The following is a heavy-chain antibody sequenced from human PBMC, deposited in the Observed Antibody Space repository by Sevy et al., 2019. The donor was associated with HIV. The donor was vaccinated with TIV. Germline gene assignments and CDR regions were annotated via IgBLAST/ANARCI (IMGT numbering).Heavy chain of an antibody. CDR2: IYPGDSDT. D-gene: IGHD6-6*01. V-gene: IGHV5-51*01. CDR3: ARGSPMSRYSSSPFDY. J-gene: IGHJ4*02. CDR1: GYSFTSYW. Sequence: GESLKISCKGSGYSFTSYWIGWVRQMPGKGLEWMGIIYPGDSDTRYSPPFQGQVTISADKSISTAYLQWSSLKASDTAMYYCARGSPMSRYSSSPFDYWGQGTLVTVSS.